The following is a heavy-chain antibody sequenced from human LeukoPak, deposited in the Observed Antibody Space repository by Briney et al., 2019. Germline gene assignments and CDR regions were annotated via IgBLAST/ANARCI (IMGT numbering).Heavy chain of an antibody. V-gene: IGHV3-7*01. J-gene: IGHJ1*01. CDR1: GFTFSGYC. CDR3: ARESTAGYNSTWYGFRN. D-gene: IGHD6-13*01. Sequence: GGSLRLSCAASGFTFSGYCMSWVRQAPGKGLEWVANINQDGREKYYVVSLKGRFTIPRDNAKNSLFLHMGSLRVEDTAVYYCARESTAGYNSTWYGFRNWGQGTLVTVSS. CDR2: INQDGREK.